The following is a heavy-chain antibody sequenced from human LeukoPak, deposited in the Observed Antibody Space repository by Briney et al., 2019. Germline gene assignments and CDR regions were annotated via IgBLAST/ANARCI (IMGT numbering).Heavy chain of an antibody. J-gene: IGHJ4*02. CDR3: AGEYSSSGRFDY. CDR2: INHSDGST. V-gene: IGHV1-46*01. D-gene: IGHD6-6*01. Sequence: DSVKVSCKTSGYTVTNYYIHWVRQAPGQGLEWMGVINHSDGSTSYAQNFQGRVTMTRDTSTSTVYMQLSSLRSEDTALYYCAGEYSSSGRFDYWGQGTLVTVSS. CDR1: GYTVTNYY.